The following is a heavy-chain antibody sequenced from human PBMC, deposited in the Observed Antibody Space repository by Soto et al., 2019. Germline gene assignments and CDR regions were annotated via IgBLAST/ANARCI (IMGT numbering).Heavy chain of an antibody. J-gene: IGHJ4*02. D-gene: IGHD1-26*01. Sequence: QVQLVQSGAEVKKPGASVKVSCKASGYTFTSYGISWVRQAPGQGLEWMGWISAYNGNTKYAQKPQGRATMTTATSTRTAYMELRSLRSDDTAVYYCARDAAVGLFDYWGQGTLVTVSS. V-gene: IGHV1-18*01. CDR1: GYTFTSYG. CDR2: ISAYNGNT. CDR3: ARDAAVGLFDY.